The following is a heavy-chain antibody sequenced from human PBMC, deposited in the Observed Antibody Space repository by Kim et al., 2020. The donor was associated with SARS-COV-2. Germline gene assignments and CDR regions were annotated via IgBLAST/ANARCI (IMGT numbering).Heavy chain of an antibody. Sequence: ASVKVSCKVSGYTLTELSMHWVRQAPGKGLEWMGGFDPEDGETIYAQKFQGRVTMTEDTSTDTAYMELSSLRSEDTAVYYCATDRPIQYYGSGSYVNFDYWGQGTLVTVSS. CDR3: ATDRPIQYYGSGSYVNFDY. CDR1: GYTLTELS. J-gene: IGHJ4*02. V-gene: IGHV1-24*01. CDR2: FDPEDGET. D-gene: IGHD3-10*01.